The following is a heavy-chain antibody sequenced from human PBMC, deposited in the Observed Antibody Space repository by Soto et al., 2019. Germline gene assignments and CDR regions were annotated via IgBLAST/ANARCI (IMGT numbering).Heavy chain of an antibody. Sequence: ASGKVSCKASGYTCTSYGISWVRQAPGQGLEWMGWISAYNGNTNYAQKLQGRVTMTTDTSTSTAYMELRSLRSDDTAVYYCARVGSSGYLGFLIDYWGQGTLVTVSS. J-gene: IGHJ4*02. V-gene: IGHV1-18*04. D-gene: IGHD3-22*01. CDR2: ISAYNGNT. CDR3: ARVGSSGYLGFLIDY. CDR1: GYTCTSYG.